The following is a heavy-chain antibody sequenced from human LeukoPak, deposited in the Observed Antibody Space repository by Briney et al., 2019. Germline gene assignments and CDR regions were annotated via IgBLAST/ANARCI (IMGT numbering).Heavy chain of an antibody. J-gene: IGHJ5*02. V-gene: IGHV1-18*01. CDR2: ISAYNGNT. CDR1: GYTFTSYG. Sequence: GASVTVSCKASGYTFTSYGISWVRQAPGQGLEWMGWISAYNGNTNYAQKLQGRVTMTTDTSTSTAYMELRSLRSDDTAVYYCASHCSSTSCYGGIWFDPWGQGTLVTVSS. D-gene: IGHD2-2*01. CDR3: ASHCSSTSCYGGIWFDP.